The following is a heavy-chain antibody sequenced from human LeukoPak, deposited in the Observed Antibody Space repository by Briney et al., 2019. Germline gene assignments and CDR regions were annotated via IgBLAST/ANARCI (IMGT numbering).Heavy chain of an antibody. CDR3: ASWGAYYDFWSGYFRFDP. CDR1: GYTFTSYD. D-gene: IGHD3-3*01. V-gene: IGHV1-8*01. CDR2: MNPNSGNT. J-gene: IGHJ5*02. Sequence: ASVKVSCKASGYTFTSYDINWVRQATGQGLEWMGWMNPNSGNTGYAQKFQGRVTMTRNTSISTAYVELSSLRSEDTAVYYCASWGAYYDFWSGYFRFDPWGQGTLVTVSS.